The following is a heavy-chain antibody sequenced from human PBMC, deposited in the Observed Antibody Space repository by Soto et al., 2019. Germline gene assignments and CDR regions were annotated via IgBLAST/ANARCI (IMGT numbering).Heavy chain of an antibody. J-gene: IGHJ4*02. D-gene: IGHD6-19*01. CDR1: GFTFSDYY. CDR2: ISSSSSYT. V-gene: IGHV3-11*06. Sequence: QVQLVESGGGLVKPGGSLRLSCAASGFTFSDYYMSWIRQAPGKGLEWVSYISSSSSYTNYADSVKGRFTISRDNAKNALYLQMNSLRAEDTAVYYCARDPRGWYLGYYFDYWGQGTLFTVSS. CDR3: ARDPRGWYLGYYFDY.